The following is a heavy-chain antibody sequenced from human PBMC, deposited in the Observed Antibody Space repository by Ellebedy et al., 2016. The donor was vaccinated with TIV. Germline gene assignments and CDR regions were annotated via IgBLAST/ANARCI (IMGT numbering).Heavy chain of an antibody. CDR3: ARCCSSGSCYYYYGMDV. D-gene: IGHD2-15*01. J-gene: IGHJ6*02. CDR2: ISSSSSTI. CDR1: GFTFSSYS. V-gene: IGHV3-48*02. Sequence: GESLKISCAASGFTFSSYSINWVRQAPGKGLEWVSYISSSSSTIYYADSVKGRFTISRDNAKNSLYLQMNSLRDEDTDVYYCARCCSSGSCYYYYGMDVWGQGTTVTVSS.